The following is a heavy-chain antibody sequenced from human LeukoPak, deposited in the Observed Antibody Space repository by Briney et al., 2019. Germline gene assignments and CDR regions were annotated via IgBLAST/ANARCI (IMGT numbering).Heavy chain of an antibody. CDR3: ARGPTYYDFWSGYYWFDP. CDR2: IIPIFGTA. Sequence: SVKVSCKASGGTFSSYAISWVRQAPGQGLEWMGGIIPIFGTANYAQKFQGRVTITTDESTSTAYMELSSLRSEDTAVYYCARGPTYYDFWSGYYWFDPWGQGTLVTVSS. V-gene: IGHV1-69*05. J-gene: IGHJ5*02. CDR1: GGTFSSYA. D-gene: IGHD3-3*01.